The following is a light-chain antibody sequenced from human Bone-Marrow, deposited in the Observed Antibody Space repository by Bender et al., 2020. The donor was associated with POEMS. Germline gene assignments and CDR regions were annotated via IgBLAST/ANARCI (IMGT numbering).Light chain of an antibody. J-gene: IGLJ2*01. CDR1: SSDIGAYNY. Sequence: QSALTQPASVSGSLGQSVTISCTGTSSDIGAYNYVSWYQQHPGKAPKLMIYEVNERPSGVSNRFSGSKSGNTASLTISWLQAEDEADYYCCSYAGSRTFIIFGGGTKLTVL. CDR3: CSYAGSRTFII. V-gene: IGLV2-23*02. CDR2: EVN.